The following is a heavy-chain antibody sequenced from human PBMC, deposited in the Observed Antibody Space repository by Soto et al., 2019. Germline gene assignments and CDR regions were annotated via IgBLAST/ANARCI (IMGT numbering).Heavy chain of an antibody. CDR3: ARPLCSGGSCYYGMDV. CDR2: IYPGDSDT. J-gene: IGHJ6*02. V-gene: IGHV5-51*01. D-gene: IGHD2-15*01. CDR1: GYSFTSYW. Sequence: GESLKISCKGSGYSFTSYWIGWVRQMPGKGLEWMGIIYPGDSDTRYSPSFQGQVTISADKSISTAYLQWSSLKASDTAMYYCARPLCSGGSCYYGMDVWGQGTTVTVSS.